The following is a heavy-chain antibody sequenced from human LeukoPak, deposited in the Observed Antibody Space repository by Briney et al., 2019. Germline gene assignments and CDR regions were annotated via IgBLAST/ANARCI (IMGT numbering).Heavy chain of an antibody. D-gene: IGHD2-21*02. CDR2: TYYRSKWYN. CDR1: GDSVSSNSAA. CDR3: ARDPSQAYCGGDCYIGDAFDI. V-gene: IGHV6-1*01. J-gene: IGHJ3*02. Sequence: SQTLSLTCAISGDSVSSNSAAWNWIRQSPSRGLEWLGRTYYRSKWYNDYAVSVKSRITINPDTSKNQFSLKLSSVTAADTAVYYCARDPSQAYCGGDCYIGDAFDIWGQGTMVTVSS.